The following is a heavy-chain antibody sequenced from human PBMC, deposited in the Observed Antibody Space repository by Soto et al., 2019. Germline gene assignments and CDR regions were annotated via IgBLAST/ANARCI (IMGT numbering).Heavy chain of an antibody. V-gene: IGHV3-33*01. D-gene: IGHD3-10*01. CDR3: ARDHSEGTSPSPVWFGELRRLWGGILYGMDV. CDR1: GFTFSSYG. CDR2: IWYDGSNK. J-gene: IGHJ6*02. Sequence: QVQLVESGGGVVQPGRSLRLSCAASGFTFSSYGMHWVRQAPGKGLEWVAVIWYDGSNKYYADSVKGRFTISRDNSKNTLYLQMNSLRAEDTAVYYCARDHSEGTSPSPVWFGELRRLWGGILYGMDVWGQGTTVTVSS.